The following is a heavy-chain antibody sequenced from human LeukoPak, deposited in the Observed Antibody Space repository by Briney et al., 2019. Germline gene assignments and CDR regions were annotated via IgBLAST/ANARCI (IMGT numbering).Heavy chain of an antibody. CDR3: ARGGGNTWIQNTNWFDP. CDR1: GYTLTELS. J-gene: IGHJ5*02. V-gene: IGHV1-24*01. Sequence: ASVKVSCKVSGYTLTELSMHWVRQAPGKGLEWMGGFDPEDGETIYAQKFQGRVTMTEDTSTDTAYMELSSLRSEDAAVYYCARGGGNTWIQNTNWFDPWGQGTLVTVFS. CDR2: FDPEDGET. D-gene: IGHD5-18*01.